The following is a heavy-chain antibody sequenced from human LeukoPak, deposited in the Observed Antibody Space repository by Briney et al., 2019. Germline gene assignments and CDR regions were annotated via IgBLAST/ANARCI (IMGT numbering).Heavy chain of an antibody. Sequence: WVRQAPGKGLEWIGSIYYSGSTYYNPSLKSRVTISVDTSKNQFSLKLSSVTAADTAVYYCARDSSGYRLFDYWGQGTLVIVSS. CDR3: ARDSSGYRLFDY. D-gene: IGHD3-22*01. J-gene: IGHJ4*02. CDR2: IYYSGST. V-gene: IGHV4-39*02.